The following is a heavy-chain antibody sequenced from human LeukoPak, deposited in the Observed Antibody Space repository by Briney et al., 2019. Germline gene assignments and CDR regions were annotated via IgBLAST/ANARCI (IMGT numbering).Heavy chain of an antibody. J-gene: IGHJ2*01. V-gene: IGHV4-59*01. CDR1: GGSISSYY. CDR2: IYHSGST. CDR3: ARGYCSGGSCHSGRWYFDL. Sequence: NPSETLSLTCTVSGGSISSYYWSWIRQPPGKGLEWIGYIYHSGSTNYNPSLKSRVTISVDTSKNQFSLKLSPVTAADTAVYYCARGYCSGGSCHSGRWYFDLWGRGTLVTVSS. D-gene: IGHD2-15*01.